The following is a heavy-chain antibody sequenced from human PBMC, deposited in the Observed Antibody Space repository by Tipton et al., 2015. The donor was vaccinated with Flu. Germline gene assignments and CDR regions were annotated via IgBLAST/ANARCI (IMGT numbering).Heavy chain of an antibody. J-gene: IGHJ2*01. CDR2: IYPGDSDT. CDR3: VRHPYRTDAVCPPGYWYFDL. V-gene: IGHV5-51*01. CDR1: GYSFTNYW. D-gene: IGHD2-2*02. Sequence: VQLVQSGAEVKKPGESLRISCKSSGYSFTNYWIGWVRQMPGRGLDWMGIIYPGDSDTRYSPSFQGQVTISADKSINTAYLQWNSLKASDTAMYFCVRHPYRTDAVCPPGYWYFDLWGRGTPLSVSS.